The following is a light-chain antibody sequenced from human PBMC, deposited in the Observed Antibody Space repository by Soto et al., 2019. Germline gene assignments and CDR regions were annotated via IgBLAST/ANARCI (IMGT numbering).Light chain of an antibody. J-gene: IGLJ2*01. CDR3: SSYSTSSSVI. CDR1: SSDLGTYDY. V-gene: IGLV2-14*01. Sequence: QSALTQPASVSGSPGQSIAISCSGTSSDLGTYDYVSWYQQHPGKAPKLMLFDVNHRPSGVSDRFFGSKSGNTASLTISGLQAEDEADYCCSSYSTSSSVIFGGGTKLTVL. CDR2: DVN.